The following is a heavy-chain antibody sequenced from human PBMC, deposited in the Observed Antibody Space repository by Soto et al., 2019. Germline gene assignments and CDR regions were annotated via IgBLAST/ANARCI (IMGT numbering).Heavy chain of an antibody. Sequence: ASVKVSCKVSGYTLTELSMHWVRQAPGKGLEWMGGFDPEDGETIYAQKFQGRVTMTEDTSTDTAYMELSSLRSEDTAVYYCATPLLRYFDWSPHYYYYGMDVWGQGPTVTVSS. CDR1: GYTLTELS. D-gene: IGHD3-9*01. CDR3: ATPLLRYFDWSPHYYYYGMDV. V-gene: IGHV1-24*01. J-gene: IGHJ6*02. CDR2: FDPEDGET.